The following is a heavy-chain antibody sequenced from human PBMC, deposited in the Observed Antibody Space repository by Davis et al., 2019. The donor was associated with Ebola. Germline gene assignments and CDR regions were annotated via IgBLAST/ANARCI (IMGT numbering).Heavy chain of an antibody. Sequence: MPSETLSLTCAVYGGSFSGYYWSWIRQPPRKGLEWIGEINHSGSTNYNPSLKSRVTISVDTSKNQFSLKLSSVTAADTAVYYCARERITMIVVASEIDYWGQGTLVTVSS. CDR3: ARERITMIVVASEIDY. D-gene: IGHD3-22*01. CDR2: INHSGST. V-gene: IGHV4-34*01. CDR1: GGSFSGYY. J-gene: IGHJ4*02.